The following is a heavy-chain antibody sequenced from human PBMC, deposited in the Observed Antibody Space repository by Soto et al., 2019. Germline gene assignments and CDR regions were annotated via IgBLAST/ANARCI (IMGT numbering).Heavy chain of an antibody. J-gene: IGHJ4*02. Sequence: SETLSLTCTVSGGSISSYYWSWIRQPPGKGLEWIGYIYYSGSTNYNPSLKSRVTISVDTSKTLFSLKLSSVTAAATAVYYCASLLTTAIDYWGQGTLVTVSS. V-gene: IGHV4-59*01. CDR1: GGSISSYY. D-gene: IGHD1-26*01. CDR3: ASLLTTAIDY. CDR2: IYYSGST.